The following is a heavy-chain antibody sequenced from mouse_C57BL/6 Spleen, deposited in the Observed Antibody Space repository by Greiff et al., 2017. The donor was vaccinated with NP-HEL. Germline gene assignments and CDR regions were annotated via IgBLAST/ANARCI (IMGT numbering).Heavy chain of an antibody. Sequence: VPLQQSGPELVKPGASVKISCKASGYAFSSSWMNWVKQRPGKGLEWIGRIYPGDGDTNYNGKFKGKATLTADKSSSTAYMQLSSLTSEDSAVYFCARGANYYFDYWGQGTTLTVSS. D-gene: IGHD3-1*01. V-gene: IGHV1-82*01. J-gene: IGHJ2*01. CDR1: GYAFSSSW. CDR3: ARGANYYFDY. CDR2: IYPGDGDT.